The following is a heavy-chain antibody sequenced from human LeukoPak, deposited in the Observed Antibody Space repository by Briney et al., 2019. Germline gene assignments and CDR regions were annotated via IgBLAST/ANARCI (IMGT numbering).Heavy chain of an antibody. V-gene: IGHV3-30*04. CDR3: AKYDGYMITFGGVIAKGYYYYMDV. D-gene: IGHD3-16*02. CDR1: GFTFSSYA. J-gene: IGHJ6*03. CDR2: ISYDGSNK. Sequence: SGGSLRLACAASGFTFSSYAMHWVRQAPGKGLEWVAVISYDGSNKYYADSVKGRFTISRDNSKNTLYLQMNSLRAEDTAVYYCAKYDGYMITFGGVIAKGYYYYMDVWAKGPRSPSP.